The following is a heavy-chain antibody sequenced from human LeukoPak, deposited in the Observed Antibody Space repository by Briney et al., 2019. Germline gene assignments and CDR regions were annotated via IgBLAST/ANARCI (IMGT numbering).Heavy chain of an antibody. CDR2: ISAYNGNT. J-gene: IGHJ6*02. V-gene: IGHV1-18*01. CDR1: GYTFTSYG. CDR3: ARWGYYGSGSYYNPRSGRYGMDV. Sequence: EASVKVPCKASGYTFTSYGISWVRQAPGQGLEWMGWISAYNGNTNYAQKLQGRVTMTTDTSTSTAYMELRSLRSDDTAVYYCARWGYYGSGSYYNPRSGRYGMDVWGQGTTITVSS. D-gene: IGHD3-10*01.